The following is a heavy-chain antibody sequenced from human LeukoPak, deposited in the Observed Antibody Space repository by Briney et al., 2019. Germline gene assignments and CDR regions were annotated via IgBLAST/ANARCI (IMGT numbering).Heavy chain of an antibody. J-gene: IGHJ3*02. D-gene: IGHD3-10*01. CDR2: IRSDGSNK. V-gene: IGHV3-30*02. CDR1: GFSFSSYG. CDR3: AKDNYGSGSYLLAFDI. Sequence: GGSLRLSCAGSGFSFSSYGMHWVRQAPGKGLEWMAFIRSDGSNKYYADSVKGRFTISRDNSKNTLYLQMNSLRAEDTAVYYCAKDNYGSGSYLLAFDIWGQGTVVTVSS.